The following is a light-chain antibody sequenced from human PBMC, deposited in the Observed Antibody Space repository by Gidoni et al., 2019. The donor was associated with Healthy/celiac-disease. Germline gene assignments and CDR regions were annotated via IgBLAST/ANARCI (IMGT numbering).Light chain of an antibody. CDR2: GSS. CDR3: QQYGSSPAT. J-gene: IGKJ1*01. Sequence: EIVLTQSPGTLSLSPGERATLSCRASQSVSSSYLTWYQQQPGQAPRLLIYGSSSRATGLPDRFSGSGSGTDFTLTISRLDPEDFAVYYCQQYGSSPATFGQGTKVEIK. CDR1: QSVSSSY. V-gene: IGKV3-20*01.